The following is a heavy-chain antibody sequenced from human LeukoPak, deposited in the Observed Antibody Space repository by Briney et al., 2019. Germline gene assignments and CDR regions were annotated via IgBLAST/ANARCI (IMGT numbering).Heavy chain of an antibody. V-gene: IGHV4-4*02. CDR3: ASPHSDDYGDYADAFDI. D-gene: IGHD4-17*01. CDR2: IYHGGRT. Sequence: SGTLSLTCGVSGDSISSDNWWNWVRQPPGKGLEWIGEIYHGGRTNYNPSLKSRVTVSLDKSKNQFSLKLSSVTAADTAVYYCASPHSDDYGDYADAFDIWGQGTMVTVSS. CDR1: GDSISSDNW. J-gene: IGHJ3*02.